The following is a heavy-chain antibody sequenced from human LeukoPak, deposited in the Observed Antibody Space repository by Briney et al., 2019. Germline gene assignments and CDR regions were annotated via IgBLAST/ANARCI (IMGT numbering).Heavy chain of an antibody. CDR2: ISSSSSTT. J-gene: IGHJ4*02. V-gene: IGHV3-48*01. CDR1: GFTFSSYS. CDR3: ARNGIAVNGYFDY. D-gene: IGHD6-19*01. Sequence: GGSLRLSCAASGFTFSSYSMNWVRQAPGKGLEWVSYISSSSSTTYYADSVKGRFTISRDNAKNSLYLQMNSLRAEDTGVYYCARNGIAVNGYFDYWGQGTLVTVSS.